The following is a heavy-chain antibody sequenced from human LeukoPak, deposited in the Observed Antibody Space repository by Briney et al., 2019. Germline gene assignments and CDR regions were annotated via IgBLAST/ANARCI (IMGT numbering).Heavy chain of an antibody. CDR3: AREGVYYGSGSSNWFDH. V-gene: IGHV1-46*01. CDR1: GYTFTSYY. D-gene: IGHD3-10*01. CDR2: INPSGGST. Sequence: ASVKVSCKASGYTFTSYYMHWVRQAPGQGLEWMGIINPSGGSTSYAQKFQGRVTITRDTSTSTVYMELSSLRSEDTAVYYCAREGVYYGSGSSNWFDHWGQGTLVTVSS. J-gene: IGHJ5*02.